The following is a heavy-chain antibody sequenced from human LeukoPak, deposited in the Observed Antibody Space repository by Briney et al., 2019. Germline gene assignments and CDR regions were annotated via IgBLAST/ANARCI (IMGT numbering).Heavy chain of an antibody. V-gene: IGHV6-1*01. CDR1: VDSVSINSAA. CDR2: TYYRSKWYN. Sequence: SQTLSLTCAISVDSVSINSAAWNWIRQSPSRGLEWLGSTYYRSKWYNDYAVSVKSRITISPDTSKNQFSLQLNSVTPEDTAVYYCARGSTSDYYYMDVWGKGTTVTVSS. CDR3: ARGSTSDYYYMDV. J-gene: IGHJ6*03. D-gene: IGHD2-2*01.